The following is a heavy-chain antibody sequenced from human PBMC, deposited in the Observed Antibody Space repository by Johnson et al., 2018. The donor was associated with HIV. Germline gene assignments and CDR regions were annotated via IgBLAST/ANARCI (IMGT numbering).Heavy chain of an antibody. CDR1: GFTFSSYA. CDR3: ARDQSGSYVWWAHDAFDI. CDR2: ISYDGRNK. J-gene: IGHJ3*02. D-gene: IGHD1-26*01. Sequence: QVQLVESGGGVVQPGRSLRLSCAASGFTFSSYAMHWVRQAPGKGLEWVAVISYDGRNKYYADSVKGRFTISRDNSKNTLYLQMNSLRAEDTAVYYCARDQSGSYVWWAHDAFDIWGQGTMVTVSS. V-gene: IGHV3-30*04.